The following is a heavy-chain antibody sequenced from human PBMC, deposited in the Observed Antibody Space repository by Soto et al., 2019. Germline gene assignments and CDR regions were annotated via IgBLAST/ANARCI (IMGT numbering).Heavy chain of an antibody. CDR2: IFVTGATI. Sequence: GGSLRLSCVSSGFTFSSYSMVWVRQAPGKGLQWVSYIFVTGATIYYADSEKGRFTISRDNSKNTLYLQMNSLRAEDTAVYHCVKGRGYCSGGTCYSIYNAMDVWGQGTRVTVSS. J-gene: IGHJ6*02. V-gene: IGHV3-48*01. CDR1: GFTFSSYS. D-gene: IGHD2-15*01. CDR3: VKGRGYCSGGTCYSIYNAMDV.